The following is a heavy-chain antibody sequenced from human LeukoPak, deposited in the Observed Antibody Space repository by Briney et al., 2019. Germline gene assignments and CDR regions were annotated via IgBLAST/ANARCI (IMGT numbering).Heavy chain of an antibody. Sequence: SETLSLTCTVSGGSISSYYWSWIRQPAGKGLEWIGRIYTSGSTNYNPSLKSRVIISVDKSKNQFSLKLSSVTAADTAVYYCARGASSRWGGQNWFDPWGQGTLVTVSS. CDR3: ARGASSRWGGQNWFDP. CDR1: GGSISSYY. V-gene: IGHV4-4*07. D-gene: IGHD6-13*01. J-gene: IGHJ5*02. CDR2: IYTSGST.